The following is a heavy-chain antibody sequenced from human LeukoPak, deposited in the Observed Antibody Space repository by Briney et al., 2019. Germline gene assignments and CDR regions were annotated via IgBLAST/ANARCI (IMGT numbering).Heavy chain of an antibody. CDR2: IYSGGTT. D-gene: IGHD2-8*02. CDR1: GFTLSSFN. J-gene: IGHJ3*02. Sequence: QPGGSLRLSCAASGFTLSSFNMNWVRQAPGKGLEWVSVIYSGGTTYYADSVKGRFAISRDNSKNTLYLQMNSLRAEDTAVYYCARAPGTGHDGLDIWGQGTTVTVSS. CDR3: ARAPGTGHDGLDI. V-gene: IGHV3-53*01.